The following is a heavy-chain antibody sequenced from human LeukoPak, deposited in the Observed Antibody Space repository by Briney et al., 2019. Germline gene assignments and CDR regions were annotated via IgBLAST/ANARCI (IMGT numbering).Heavy chain of an antibody. CDR2: VWYDGSNK. D-gene: IGHD6-13*01. CDR3: ARDPKYSNSWFFDY. J-gene: IGHJ4*02. V-gene: IGHV3-33*01. CDR1: GFAFSRSG. Sequence: GSLRLSCAASGFAFSRSGMHWVRQAPGKGLEWVAVVWYDGSNKHYADSVKGRFTVSRDNSNNTLYLQMNSLRAEDTAVYYCARDPKYSNSWFFDYWGQGTLVTVSS.